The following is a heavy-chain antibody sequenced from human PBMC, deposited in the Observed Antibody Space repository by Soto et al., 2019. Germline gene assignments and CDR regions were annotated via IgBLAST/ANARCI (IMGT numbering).Heavy chain of an antibody. J-gene: IGHJ6*02. Sequence: QVQLVESGGGVVQPGRSLRLSCAASGFTFSSYGMHWVRQAPGKGLEWVAVIWYDGSNKYYADSVKGRFTISRDNSKNTLYLQMNSLRAEDTAVYYCARSRLQGYYYGRDVWGQGTTVTVSS. D-gene: IGHD2-2*01. V-gene: IGHV3-33*01. CDR1: GFTFSSYG. CDR2: IWYDGSNK. CDR3: ARSRLQGYYYGRDV.